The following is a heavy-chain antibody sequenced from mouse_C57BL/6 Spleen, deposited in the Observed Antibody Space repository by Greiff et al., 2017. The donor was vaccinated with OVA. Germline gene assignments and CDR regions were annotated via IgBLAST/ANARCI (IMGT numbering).Heavy chain of an antibody. CDR3: ARSTGYYGSSYGYFDV. CDR2: IYPGDGGT. CDR1: GYAFSSSW. D-gene: IGHD1-1*01. J-gene: IGHJ1*03. Sequence: VQLQQSGPELVKPGASVKISCKASGYAFSSSWMNWVKQRPGKGLEWIGRIYPGDGGTNYNGKFKGKATLTADTSSSTAYMQLSSLTSEDSAVYVGARSTGYYGSSYGYFDVWGTGTTVTVSS. V-gene: IGHV1-82*01.